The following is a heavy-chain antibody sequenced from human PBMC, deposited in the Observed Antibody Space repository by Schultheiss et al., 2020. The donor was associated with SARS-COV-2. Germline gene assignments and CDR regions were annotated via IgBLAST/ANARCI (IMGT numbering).Heavy chain of an antibody. CDR3: ARDGIWFMLDY. CDR2: IKSKTDGGTT. J-gene: IGHJ4*02. V-gene: IGHV3-15*01. Sequence: GGSLRLSCAASGFTFSSYAMSWVRQAPGKGLEWVGRIKSKTDGGTTDYAAPVKGRFTISRDDSKNTLYLQMNSLKTEDTAVYYCARDGIWFMLDYWGQGTLVTVSS. CDR1: GFTFSSYA. D-gene: IGHD2-8*01.